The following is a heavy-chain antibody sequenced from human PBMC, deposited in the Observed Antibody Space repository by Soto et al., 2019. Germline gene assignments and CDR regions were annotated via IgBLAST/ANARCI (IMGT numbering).Heavy chain of an antibody. J-gene: IGHJ4*02. Sequence: SETLSLTCTVSGGSISSGGYYWSWIRQHPGKGLEWIGYIYHSGSTYYNPSLKSRVTISVDRSKNQFSLKLSSVTAADTAVYYCARAGLYYYDSSAIDYWGQGTLVTVSS. D-gene: IGHD3-22*01. CDR1: GGSISSGGYY. CDR3: ARAGLYYYDSSAIDY. CDR2: IYHSGST. V-gene: IGHV4-30-2*01.